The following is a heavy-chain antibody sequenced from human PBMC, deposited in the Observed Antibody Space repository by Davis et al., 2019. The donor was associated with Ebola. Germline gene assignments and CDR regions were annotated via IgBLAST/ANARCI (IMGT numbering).Heavy chain of an antibody. J-gene: IGHJ4*02. V-gene: IGHV3-11*01. CDR2: ISSSGSTI. Sequence: GESLKISCAASGFTFSDYYMSWIRQAPGKGLEWVSYISSSGSTIYYADSVKGRFTISRDNSKNTLYLQMNSLRAEDTAVYYCARAGRTIFGVVVGNYFDYWGQGTLVTVSS. CDR1: GFTFSDYY. CDR3: ARAGRTIFGVVVGNYFDY. D-gene: IGHD3-3*01.